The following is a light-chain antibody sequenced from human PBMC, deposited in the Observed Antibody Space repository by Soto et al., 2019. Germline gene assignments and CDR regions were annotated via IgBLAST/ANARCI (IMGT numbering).Light chain of an antibody. V-gene: IGKV3-11*01. Sequence: IALTQSPASLSLSPGERATLSCRASQSVDSFLAWYQQKPGRTPRLLIYDTSNRAIGNPARFSGSGSRIGFTLTITRLEPEDFAVCSGQVRTDWRPFKYPFGQGTKL. CDR1: QSVDSF. J-gene: IGKJ2*01. CDR2: DTS. CDR3: QVRTDWRPFKYP.